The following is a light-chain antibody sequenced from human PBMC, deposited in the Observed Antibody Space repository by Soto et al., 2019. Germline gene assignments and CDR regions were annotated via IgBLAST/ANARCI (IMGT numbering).Light chain of an antibody. J-gene: IGKJ1*01. CDR2: WAS. V-gene: IGKV4-1*01. CDR1: QSVLYSSNNKNY. CDR3: LQYYSIPTWT. Sequence: DIVMTQSPDSLAVSLGERATINCKSSQSVLYSSNNKNYLAWYQQKPGQPPKLLIYWASTREYGVPDRFSGSGSGTDFTLTISGLQAEDVAVYYCLQYYSIPTWTFGHGTKVDIK.